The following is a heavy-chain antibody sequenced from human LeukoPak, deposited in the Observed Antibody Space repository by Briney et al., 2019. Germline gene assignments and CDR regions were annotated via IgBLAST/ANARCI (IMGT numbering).Heavy chain of an antibody. Sequence: ASVKVSCKVSGYTFTGYYMHWVRQAPGQGLEWMGWINPNSGGTNYAQKFQGRVTMTRDTSISTAYMELSRLRSDDTAVYYCARSSTLTYYDILTGITPFYYGMDVWGQGTTVTVSS. V-gene: IGHV1-2*02. CDR2: INPNSGGT. CDR3: ARSSTLTYYDILTGITPFYYGMDV. CDR1: GYTFTGYY. J-gene: IGHJ6*02. D-gene: IGHD3-9*01.